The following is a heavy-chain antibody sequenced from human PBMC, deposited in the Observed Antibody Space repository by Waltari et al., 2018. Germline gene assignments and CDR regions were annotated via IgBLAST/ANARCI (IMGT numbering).Heavy chain of an antibody. Sequence: QVQVQQWGAGLVKPSETLSLTCAVYGGSFSGYYWSCLRQPPGKALEGIGEIDHSGVTNYNPSLTSRATISVDTSRNQLSLKLTSVTAADTAIYYCALSRYGLASPKFDPWGQGTLVTVSS. D-gene: IGHD4-17*01. CDR3: ALSRYGLASPKFDP. J-gene: IGHJ5*02. CDR1: GGSFSGYY. V-gene: IGHV4-34*02. CDR2: IDHSGVT.